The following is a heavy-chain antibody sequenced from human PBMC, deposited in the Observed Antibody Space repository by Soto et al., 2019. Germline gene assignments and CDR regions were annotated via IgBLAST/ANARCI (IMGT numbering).Heavy chain of an antibody. CDR2: IIPIFGTA. V-gene: IGHV1-69*12. CDR3: ARDRGPSSGYYPYWFDP. CDR1: GGIFSSYA. Sequence: QVQLVQSGAEVKKPGSSVKVSCKASGGIFSSYAITWVRQAPGQGLEWMGGIIPIFGTADYAQKLQGRVTITADESTSTAYMELSSLRSEDTAVYYCARDRGPSSGYYPYWFDPWGQGTLVTASS. D-gene: IGHD3-22*01. J-gene: IGHJ5*02.